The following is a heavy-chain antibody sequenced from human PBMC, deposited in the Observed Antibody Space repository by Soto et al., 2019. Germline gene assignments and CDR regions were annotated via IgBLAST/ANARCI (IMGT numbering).Heavy chain of an antibody. CDR1: GFTFSSYW. J-gene: IGHJ6*02. V-gene: IGHV3-7*05. Sequence: GGSLRLSCAASGFTFSSYWMGWVRQAPGKGLEWVANIKQDGSEKYYVDSVKGRFTISRDNAKNSLYLQMNSLRAEDTAVYYCARVYYDFWSGPLDVWGQGTTVTVSS. CDR3: ARVYYDFWSGPLDV. D-gene: IGHD3-3*01. CDR2: IKQDGSEK.